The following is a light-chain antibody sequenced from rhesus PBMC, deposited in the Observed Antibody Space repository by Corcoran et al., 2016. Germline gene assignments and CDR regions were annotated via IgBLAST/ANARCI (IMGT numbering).Light chain of an antibody. CDR1: QSVSSD. CDR2: ATS. J-gene: IGKJ4*01. CDR3: QQYNNWPLT. Sequence: EIVMTQTPATLSLSPGEKATLSCRASQSVSSDLAWYQQKPGQTPRPRIYATSTRATGISARVSGSGSGTDFTLTISSLESEDLAVYYCQQYNNWPLTFGGGTKVEIK. V-gene: IGKV3-42*02.